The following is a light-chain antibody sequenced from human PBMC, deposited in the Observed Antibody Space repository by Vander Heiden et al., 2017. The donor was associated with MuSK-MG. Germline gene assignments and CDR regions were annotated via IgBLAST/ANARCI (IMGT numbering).Light chain of an antibody. CDR2: EVT. CDR3: SSDTSSSTHVV. CDR1: SSDVGGYNY. Sequence: QSALTQPASASGSPGQSITISCTGTSSDVGGYNYVSWYQQHPGKAPKFMIYEVTNRPSGVSNRFSGSKYGNTASLTISGLQAEEEADYYCSSDTSSSTHVVFGGGTKLTVL. J-gene: IGLJ2*01. V-gene: IGLV2-14*01.